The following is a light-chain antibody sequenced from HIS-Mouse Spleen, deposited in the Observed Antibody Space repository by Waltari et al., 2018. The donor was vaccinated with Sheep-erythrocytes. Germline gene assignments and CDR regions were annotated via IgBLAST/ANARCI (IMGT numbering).Light chain of an antibody. CDR3: SSYAGSNNWV. Sequence: QSALTQPPSASGSPGQSVTISCTGPSSDVGGHHHVPWYQPNPGKAPKPMIYEVSKRPSGVPVRFSGSKSGNTASLTVSGLQAEDEADYYCSSYAGSNNWVFGGGTKLTVL. J-gene: IGLJ3*02. V-gene: IGLV2-8*01. CDR1: SSDVGGHHH. CDR2: EVS.